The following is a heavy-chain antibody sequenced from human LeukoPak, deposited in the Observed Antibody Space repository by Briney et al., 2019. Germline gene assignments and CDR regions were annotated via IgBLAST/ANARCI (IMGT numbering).Heavy chain of an antibody. Sequence: GASVKVSCKASGYTFTGHYVHWVRQAPGQGLEWMGWIDPSGGGTNSAQKFQGRVTMARDTSITTVYMELSSLTSDDTAIYFCARDRIAPAGSIIDYWGQGTLVTVSS. V-gene: IGHV1-2*02. D-gene: IGHD6-13*01. CDR3: ARDRIAPAGSIIDY. CDR1: GYTFTGHY. CDR2: IDPSGGGT. J-gene: IGHJ4*02.